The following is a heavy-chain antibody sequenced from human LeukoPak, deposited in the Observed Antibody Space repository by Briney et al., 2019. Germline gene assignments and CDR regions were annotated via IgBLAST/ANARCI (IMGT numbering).Heavy chain of an antibody. CDR3: ARVGARPDPGLIGD. D-gene: IGHD3-16*01. CDR1: GGTFSSYA. CDR2: IIPILGIA. Sequence: VASVKVSCKASGGTFSSYAISWVRQAPGQGLEWMGRIIPILGIANYAQKLQGRVTMTTDTSTSTAYMELRSLRSDDTAVYYCARVGARPDPGLIGDWGQGTLVTVSS. V-gene: IGHV1-69*04. J-gene: IGHJ4*02.